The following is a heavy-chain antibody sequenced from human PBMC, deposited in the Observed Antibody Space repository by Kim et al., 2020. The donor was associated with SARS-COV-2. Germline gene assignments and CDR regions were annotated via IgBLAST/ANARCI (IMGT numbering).Heavy chain of an antibody. D-gene: IGHD6-6*01. CDR3: ARSPGRSIALDY. J-gene: IGHJ4*02. V-gene: IGHV4-34*01. CDR2: INHSGST. Sequence: SETLSLTCAVYGGSFSGYYWSWIRQPPGKGLEWIGEINHSGSTNYNPSLKSRVTISVDTSKNQFSLKLSSVTAADTAVYYCARSPGRSIALDYWGQGTL. CDR1: GGSFSGYY.